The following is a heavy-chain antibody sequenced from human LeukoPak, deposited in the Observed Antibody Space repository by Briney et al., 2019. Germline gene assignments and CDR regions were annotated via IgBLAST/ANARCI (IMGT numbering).Heavy chain of an antibody. CDR3: VVRFDY. J-gene: IGHJ4*02. CDR2: IIPIFGTA. Sequence: ASVTVSCTASGGTFSSYAISWVRQAPGQGLEWMGGIIPIFGTANYAQKFQGRATITTDESTSTAYMELSSLRSEDTAVYYCVVRFDYWGQGTLVTVSS. CDR1: GGTFSSYA. V-gene: IGHV1-69*05.